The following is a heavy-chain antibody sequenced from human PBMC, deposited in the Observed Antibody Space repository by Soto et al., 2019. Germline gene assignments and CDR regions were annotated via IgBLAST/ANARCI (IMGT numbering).Heavy chain of an antibody. CDR1: GFTFNTYD. Sequence: EVQLVESGGGLVKPGGALRLSCAASGFTFNTYDMNWVRQAPGQGLEWVSSITTRSAYIYYADSLKGRITISRDSAKNSLFLQMTSLRAEDTAVYYCVRSGTARLLRHSWFETWGQGTLVTVSS. V-gene: IGHV3-21*01. CDR3: VRSGTARLLRHSWFET. J-gene: IGHJ5*02. D-gene: IGHD2-21*01. CDR2: ITTRSAYI.